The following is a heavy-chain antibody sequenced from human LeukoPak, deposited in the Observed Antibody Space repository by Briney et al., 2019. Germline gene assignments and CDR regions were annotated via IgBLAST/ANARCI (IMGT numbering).Heavy chain of an antibody. CDR1: GYSFANYG. CDR3: ARLYRTYGPFDY. J-gene: IGHJ4*02. CDR2: MYPGDSTA. Sequence: GESLKISCKGSGYSFANYGIGWVRQMPGKGLEWMGIMYPGDSTARYSPSFQGQVTVSADESISTAYLHWSSLKASDTAVYYCARLYRTYGPFDYWGQGTLVTVSS. D-gene: IGHD4-17*01. V-gene: IGHV5-51*01.